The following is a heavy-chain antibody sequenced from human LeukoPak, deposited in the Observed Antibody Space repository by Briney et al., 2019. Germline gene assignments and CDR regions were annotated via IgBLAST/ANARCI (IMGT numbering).Heavy chain of an antibody. CDR3: ATLVDEAYY. Sequence: GSLRLSCAASGFTFSSYAMSWVRQPPGKGLEWIGEIYHSGSTNYNPSLKSRVTISVDKSKNQFSLKLSSVTAADTAVYYCATLVDEAYYWGQGTLVTVSS. CDR2: IYHSGST. J-gene: IGHJ4*02. CDR1: GFTFSSYAM. D-gene: IGHD1-26*01. V-gene: IGHV4-4*02.